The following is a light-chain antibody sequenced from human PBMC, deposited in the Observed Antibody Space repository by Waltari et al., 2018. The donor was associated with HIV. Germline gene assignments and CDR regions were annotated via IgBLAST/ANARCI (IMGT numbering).Light chain of an antibody. CDR3: QQYDDGPRGIT. CDR1: QSISAK. CDR2: EAA. V-gene: IGKV3-15*01. J-gene: IGKJ2*01. Sequence: EIVMTLSPPTLSVSPGQRVTLSCRSSQSISAKVAWYQQRPGQAPRLLIYEAATRPTGIPARFSGSGSGTEFTLTISSLQSEDFATYFCQQYDDGPRGITFGQGTMLEIK.